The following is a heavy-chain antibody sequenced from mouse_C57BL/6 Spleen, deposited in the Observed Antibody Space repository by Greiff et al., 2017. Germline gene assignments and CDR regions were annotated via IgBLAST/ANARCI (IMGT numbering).Heavy chain of an antibody. J-gene: IGHJ3*01. D-gene: IGHD2-5*01. V-gene: IGHV1-53*01. CDR3: ARAYYSNYGGAWFAY. CDR2: INPSNGGT. CDR1: GYTFTSYW. Sequence: QVQLQQPGTELVKPGASVKLSCKASGYTFTSYWMHWVKQRPGQGLEWIGNINPSNGGTTYNEKFKSKATLTVDKSSSPAYMQLSSLTSEDSAVYYCARAYYSNYGGAWFAYWGQGTLVTVSA.